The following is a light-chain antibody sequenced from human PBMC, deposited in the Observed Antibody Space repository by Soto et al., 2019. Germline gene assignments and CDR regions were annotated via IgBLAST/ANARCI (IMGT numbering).Light chain of an antibody. J-gene: IGKJ1*01. CDR3: QQYDKWPPWT. Sequence: EIVLTQSPGTLSLSPGERATLSCRANQSVSNNYIAWYQQKPGQAPRLLIYGAATRATGITARFSGSGSGTEFTLTITSLQSEDFAVYYCQQYDKWPPWTFGQGTKVDI. CDR2: GAA. V-gene: IGKV3-15*01. CDR1: QSVSNN.